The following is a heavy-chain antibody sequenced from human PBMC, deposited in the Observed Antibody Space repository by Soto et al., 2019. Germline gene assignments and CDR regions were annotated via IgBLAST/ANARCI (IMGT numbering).Heavy chain of an antibody. Sequence: QVQLVESGGGLVKPGGSLSLSCAASGFTFSDYYMSWIRQAPGKGLEWVSYISSSGSTIYYADSVKGRFTISRDNAKNSMYLQINSLRAEDTAVYYCARVDTIFGVVNYYFDYWGQGTLVTVSS. J-gene: IGHJ4*02. D-gene: IGHD3-3*01. CDR3: ARVDTIFGVVNYYFDY. CDR1: GFTFSDYY. CDR2: ISSSGSTI. V-gene: IGHV3-11*01.